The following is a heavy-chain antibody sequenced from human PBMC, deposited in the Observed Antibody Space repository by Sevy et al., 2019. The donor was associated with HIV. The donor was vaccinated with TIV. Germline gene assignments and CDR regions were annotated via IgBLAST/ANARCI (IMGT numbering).Heavy chain of an antibody. V-gene: IGHV3-23*01. CDR3: AREGCTKPHDY. D-gene: IGHD2-8*01. CDR1: GFTFNIYY. CDR2: LSFGCGKI. J-gene: IGHJ4*02. Sequence: GGSLRLSCAASGFTFNIYYMSWVRQTPGKGLEWVATLSFGCGKINYADSVKGRFTMSRDDSKNAVYLQMNNLRVEDTAIYYCAREGCTKPHDYWGQGTLVTVSS.